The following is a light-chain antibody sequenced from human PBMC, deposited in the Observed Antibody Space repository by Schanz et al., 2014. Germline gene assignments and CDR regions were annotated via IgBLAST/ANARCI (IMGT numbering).Light chain of an antibody. CDR2: DVS. CDR1: SSDVGGYNY. Sequence: QSALTQPASVSGSPGQWITISCTGTSSDVGGYNYVSWFQQHAGKAPKVMIYDVSNRPSGVSNRFSGSKSDNTASLTISGLQTEDEADYYCSSYTSSSTLIFGGGTKLTVL. J-gene: IGLJ2*01. CDR3: SSYTSSSTLI. V-gene: IGLV2-14*01.